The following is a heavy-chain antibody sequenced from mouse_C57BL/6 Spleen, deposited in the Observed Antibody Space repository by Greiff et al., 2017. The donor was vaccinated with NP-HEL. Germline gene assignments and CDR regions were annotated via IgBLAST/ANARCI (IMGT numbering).Heavy chain of an antibody. D-gene: IGHD6-1*01. Sequence: EVKLVESGGDLVKPGGSLKLSCAASGFTFSSYGMSWVRQTPDKRLEWVATISSGGSYTYYPDSVKGRFTISRDNAKNTLYLQMSSLKSEDTAMYYCARYSGAMDYWGQGTSVTVSS. V-gene: IGHV5-6*02. J-gene: IGHJ4*01. CDR1: GFTFSSYG. CDR3: ARYSGAMDY. CDR2: ISSGGSYT.